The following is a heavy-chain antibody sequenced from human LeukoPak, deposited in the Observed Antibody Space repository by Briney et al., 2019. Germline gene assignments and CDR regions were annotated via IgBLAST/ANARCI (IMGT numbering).Heavy chain of an antibody. V-gene: IGHV6-1*01. D-gene: IGHD2-2*02. Sequence: SETLSLICAICADSVSSNSAAWNWIRQPPSGDLEWLGRTYYTSKWYNDYAPSVKGRITINPDTSKNQFSLQLNSVTPEDTAVYYCARGYYCSSSSCYMSFDYWGQGTLVTVSS. CDR2: TYYTSKWYN. CDR3: ARGYYCSSSSCYMSFDY. J-gene: IGHJ4*02. CDR1: ADSVSSNSAA.